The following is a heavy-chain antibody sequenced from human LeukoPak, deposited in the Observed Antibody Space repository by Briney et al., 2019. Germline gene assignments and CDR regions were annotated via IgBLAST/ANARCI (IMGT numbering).Heavy chain of an antibody. CDR3: ARTPPNWGADY. V-gene: IGHV1-8*01. J-gene: IGHJ4*02. CDR1: GYTFTSYD. D-gene: IGHD7-27*01. CDR2: MSPNSGNT. Sequence: ASVKVSCKASGYTFTSYDINWVRQATGQGLEWMGWMSPNSGNTGYAQKFQGRVTMTRDTSIGTAYLELSSLKSEDTAVYYCARTPPNWGADYWGRGTLVTVSS.